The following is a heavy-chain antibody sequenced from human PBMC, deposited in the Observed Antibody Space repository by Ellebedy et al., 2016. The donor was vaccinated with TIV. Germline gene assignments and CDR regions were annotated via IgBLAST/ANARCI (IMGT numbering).Heavy chain of an antibody. J-gene: IGHJ4*02. CDR2: MNPSSGNT. Sequence: AASVKVSCKASGYTLMSYGICWVRQAPGQGLEWMGWMNPSSGNTGYAQKFQGRVTMTRNTSISTAYMELSSLRSEDTAVYYCARALWNYWGQGTLVTVSS. CDR3: ARALWNY. V-gene: IGHV1-8*01. D-gene: IGHD2/OR15-2a*01. CDR1: GYTLMSYG.